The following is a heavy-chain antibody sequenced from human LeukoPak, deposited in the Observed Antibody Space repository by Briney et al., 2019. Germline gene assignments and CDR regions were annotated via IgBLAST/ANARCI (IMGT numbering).Heavy chain of an antibody. V-gene: IGHV3-21*01. CDR2: IYPSSTYI. Sequence: GGSLRLSCAASGFTFRSYSMNWVRQAPGKGLEWVSAIYPSSTYIYYADSVKGRFTISRDNAENSLYLQMNSLRVEDTAVYYCARAPTVLVGYCSSSSCQADYWGQGTLVTVSS. D-gene: IGHD2-2*01. CDR1: GFTFRSYS. J-gene: IGHJ4*02. CDR3: ARAPTVLVGYCSSSSCQADY.